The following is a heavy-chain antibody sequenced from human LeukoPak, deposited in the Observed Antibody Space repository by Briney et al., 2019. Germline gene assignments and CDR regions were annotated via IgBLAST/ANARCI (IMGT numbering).Heavy chain of an antibody. J-gene: IGHJ4*02. CDR3: ARWNGMATITSDY. CDR2: ISSSSSYI. D-gene: IGHD5-24*01. Sequence: GGSLRLSCSASGFTFSIYSMNWVRQAPGKGLECVSFISSSSSYIYYADSVKGRFTISRDNAKNSLYLQMNSLRGEDTAVYYCARWNGMATITSDYWGQGTLVTVSS. V-gene: IGHV3-21*01. CDR1: GFTFSIYS.